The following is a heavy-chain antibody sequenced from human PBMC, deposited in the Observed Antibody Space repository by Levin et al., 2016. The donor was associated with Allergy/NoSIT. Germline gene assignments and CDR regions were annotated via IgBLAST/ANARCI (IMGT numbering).Heavy chain of an antibody. CDR1: GLSLSNARMG. J-gene: IGHJ5*02. D-gene: IGHD4-23*01. CDR2: ILPNDEK. CDR3: ARNPSALYGGTPRGWFDP. Sequence: SGPTLVKPTETLTLTCTVSGLSLSNARMGVSWIRQPPGKALEWLAHILPNDEKSYSTSLKSRLTISKDTSKSQVVLTMTNMDPVDTATYFCARNPSALYGGTPRGWFDPWGQGTLVTVSS. V-gene: IGHV2-26*01.